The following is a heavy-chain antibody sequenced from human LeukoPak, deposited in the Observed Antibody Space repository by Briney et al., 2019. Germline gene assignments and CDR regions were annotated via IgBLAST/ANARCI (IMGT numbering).Heavy chain of an antibody. D-gene: IGHD3-16*02. J-gene: IGHJ4*02. CDR2: ISGSGGST. CDR3: ARDWLAFGGVIAPDY. CDR1: GFTFSSYA. Sequence: GGSLRLSCAASGFTFSSYAMSWVRQAPGKGLEWVSAISGSGGSTYYADSVKGRFTISRDNSKNTLYLQMNSLRAEDTAVYYCARDWLAFGGVIAPDYWGQGTLVTVSS. V-gene: IGHV3-23*01.